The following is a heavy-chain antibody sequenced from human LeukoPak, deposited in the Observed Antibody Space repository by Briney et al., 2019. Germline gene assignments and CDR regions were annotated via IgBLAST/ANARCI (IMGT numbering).Heavy chain of an antibody. Sequence: PSETLSLTCTVSGGSIMVAAYSWSWIRQPPGKGLEWIGYIYYSGRTYYNPSLKSRVTISLDRSKNQFSLKLSSVTAADTAVYFCARGYGDNSGAFDIWGQRTLVTVSS. V-gene: IGHV4-30-2*01. J-gene: IGHJ3*02. CDR3: ARGYGDNSGAFDI. CDR2: IYYSGRT. CDR1: GGSIMVAAYS. D-gene: IGHD4-23*01.